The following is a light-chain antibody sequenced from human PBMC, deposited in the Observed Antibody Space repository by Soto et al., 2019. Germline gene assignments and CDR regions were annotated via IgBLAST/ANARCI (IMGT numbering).Light chain of an antibody. CDR2: KAS. J-gene: IGKJ1*01. CDR1: QDLGYD. CDR3: QQYNSYTWT. V-gene: IGKV1-17*01. Sequence: DIQMTQSPSSLSASVGDRVTITRRASQDLGYDLSWFQQKPGKVPKRLIYKASSLESGVPSRFSGSGSGTEFTLTISSLQPDDFATYYCQQYNSYTWTFGQGTKVDIK.